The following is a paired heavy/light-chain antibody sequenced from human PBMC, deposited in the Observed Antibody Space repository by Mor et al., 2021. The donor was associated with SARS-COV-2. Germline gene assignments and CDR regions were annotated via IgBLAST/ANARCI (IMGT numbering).Heavy chain of an antibody. CDR2: FDPEDGET. J-gene: IGHJ5*02. CDR1: GYTLTELS. D-gene: IGHD6-19*01. V-gene: IGHV1-24*01. CDR3: ARGNQHWELAVAASVNWFDP. Sequence: QVQLVQSGAEVKKPGASVKVSCKVSGYTLTELSMHWVRQAPGKGLEWMGGFDPEDGETIYAQKFQGRVTMTEDTSTDTAYMELSSLRSEDTAVYYCARGNQHWELAVAASVNWFDPWGQGTLVTVSS.
Light chain of an antibody. Sequence: DVVMTQSPLSLPVALGQPASISCRSSQSLVAYNGNTYLIWFQQRPGQSPRRLIYEVSNWDSGVPDRFSGSGSGTDFTLKISRVEAEDVGVYYCMQGTHWPYTFGQGTKLEIK. CDR1: QSLVAYNGNTY. J-gene: IGKJ2*01. V-gene: IGKV2D-30*01. CDR3: MQGTHWPYT. CDR2: EVS.